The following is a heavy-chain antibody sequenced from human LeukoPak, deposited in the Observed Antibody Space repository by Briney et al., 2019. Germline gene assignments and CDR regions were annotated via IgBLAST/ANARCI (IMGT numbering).Heavy chain of an antibody. D-gene: IGHD6-13*01. CDR3: AREDSSSWYVWFDP. V-gene: IGHV1-2*02. CDR2: INPNSGDT. CDR1: GYTFTGYY. J-gene: IGHJ5*02. Sequence: GASVKVSCKASGYTFTGYYMHWVRQAPGQGLEWMGWINPNSGDTNYAQKFQGRVTMTRDTSISTAYMELSRLRSDDTAVYYCAREDSSSWYVWFDPWGQGTLVTVSS.